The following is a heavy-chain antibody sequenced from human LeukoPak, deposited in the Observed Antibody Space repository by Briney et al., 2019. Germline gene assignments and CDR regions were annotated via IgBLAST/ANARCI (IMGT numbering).Heavy chain of an antibody. V-gene: IGHV4-31*03. D-gene: IGHD1-26*01. J-gene: IGHJ5*02. Sequence: NTSETLSLTCTVSGGSISSGGYYWSWIRQHPGKGLEWIGYIYYSGSTYYNPSLKSRVTISVDTSKNQFSLKLSSVTAADTAVYYCASGGSYSIWFDPWGQGTLVTVSS. CDR2: IYYSGST. CDR3: ASGGSYSIWFDP. CDR1: GGSISSGGYY.